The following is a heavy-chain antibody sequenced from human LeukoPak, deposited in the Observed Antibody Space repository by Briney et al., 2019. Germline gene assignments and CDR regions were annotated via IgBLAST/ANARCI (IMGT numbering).Heavy chain of an antibody. J-gene: IGHJ4*02. CDR3: AKDLNIVGATQGPY. CDR1: GFTFSSYG. V-gene: IGHV3-30*18. CDR2: ISYDGSNK. D-gene: IGHD1-26*01. Sequence: GGSLRLSCAASGFTFSSYGMHWVRQAPGKGLEWVAVISYDGSNKYYADSVKGRFTISRDNSKNTLYLQMNSLRAEDTAVYYCAKDLNIVGATQGPYWGQGTLVTVSS.